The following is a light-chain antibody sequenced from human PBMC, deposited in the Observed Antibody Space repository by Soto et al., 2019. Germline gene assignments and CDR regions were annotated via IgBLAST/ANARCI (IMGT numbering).Light chain of an antibody. Sequence: EIVSTQSLDTLSLSPGERATLSCRASQSVGSSLAWCQQKLGQAPRLLIYGASTRATGIPARFSGSGSGTEFTLTISSLQSEDFAVYYCQQYNNWPRTFGQGTKVDIK. J-gene: IGKJ1*01. CDR1: QSVGSS. V-gene: IGKV3-15*01. CDR3: QQYNNWPRT. CDR2: GAS.